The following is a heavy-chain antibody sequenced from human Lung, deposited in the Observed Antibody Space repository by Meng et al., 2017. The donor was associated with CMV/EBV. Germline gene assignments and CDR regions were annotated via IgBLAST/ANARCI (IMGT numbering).Heavy chain of an antibody. V-gene: IGHV3-30*02. CDR2: IRYDGSNK. D-gene: IGHD6-19*01. Sequence: SXVASGFTFSRNAMHWVRQAPGKGLEWVAFIRYDGSNKYYADSAKGRFTISRDNSKNTVYVQMNSLRAEDTAVYYCAKDRIAVVPKGGLIRPRVDYYYGMDVWGQGTXVTVSS. CDR1: GFTFSRNA. J-gene: IGHJ6*02. CDR3: AKDRIAVVPKGGLIRPRVDYYYGMDV.